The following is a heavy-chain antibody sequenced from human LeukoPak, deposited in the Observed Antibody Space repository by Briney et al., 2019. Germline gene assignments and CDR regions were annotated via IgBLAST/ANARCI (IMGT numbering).Heavy chain of an antibody. J-gene: IGHJ4*02. Sequence: GGSLRLSCATSGFTFDDYAFHSVRHVPGKGLEWVSLISRDGGTTSYGDSVKGRFTISRDNSKNSLYMQMNSLKTEDSALYYCTKDFSGSYENWGQGTLVTVSS. CDR2: ISRDGGTT. CDR1: GFTFDDYA. D-gene: IGHD3-10*01. V-gene: IGHV3-43*02. CDR3: TKDFSGSYEN.